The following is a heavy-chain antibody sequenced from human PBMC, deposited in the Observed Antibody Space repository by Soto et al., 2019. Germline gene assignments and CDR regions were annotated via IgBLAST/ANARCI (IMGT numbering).Heavy chain of an antibody. CDR3: ARELREGDDAFDI. V-gene: IGHV4-59*01. CDR2: IYYSGST. CDR1: GGSISSYY. Sequence: SETLSLTCTVSGGSISSYYWSWIRQPPGKGLEWIGYIYYSGSTNYNPSLKSRVTISVDTSKNQFSLKLSSVTAADTAVYYCARELREGDDAFDIWGQGTMVTVSS. J-gene: IGHJ3*02.